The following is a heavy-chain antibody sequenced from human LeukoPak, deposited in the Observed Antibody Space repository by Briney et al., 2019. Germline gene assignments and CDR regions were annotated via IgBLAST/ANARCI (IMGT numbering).Heavy chain of an antibody. CDR3: ATEARYCSGGSCYSHG. J-gene: IGHJ4*02. D-gene: IGHD2-15*01. CDR1: GYTLTELS. Sequence: ASVKVSCKVSGYTLTELSMHWVRQAPGKGLEWMGGFDPEDGETIYAQKFQGRVTMTEDTSTDTAYMELSSLRSEDTAVYYCATEARYCSGGSCYSHGWGQGTLVTVSS. CDR2: FDPEDGET. V-gene: IGHV1-24*01.